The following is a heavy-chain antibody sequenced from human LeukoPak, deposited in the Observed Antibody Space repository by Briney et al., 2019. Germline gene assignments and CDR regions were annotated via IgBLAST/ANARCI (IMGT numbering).Heavy chain of an antibody. D-gene: IGHD3-16*01. CDR3: ARLGEKADFDY. J-gene: IGHJ4*02. CDR1: GFSFSSYW. CDR2: IKQDGSES. Sequence: GGSLRLSCAASGFSFSSYWMSWVRQAPEKGLEWVANIKQDGSESYSVDSVKGRFTFSRDNAKNSLYLQINSLRAEDTAVYYCARLGEKADFDYWGQGTLVTVSS. V-gene: IGHV3-7*01.